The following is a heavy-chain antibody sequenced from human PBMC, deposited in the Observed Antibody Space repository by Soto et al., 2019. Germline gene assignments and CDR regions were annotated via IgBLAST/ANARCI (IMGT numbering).Heavy chain of an antibody. V-gene: IGHV6-1*01. Sequence: SQTLSLTCAISGDSVSSNSAAWNWIRQSPSRGLEWLGRTYYRSKWYNDYAVSVKSRITINPDTSKNQFSLQLNSVTPEDTAVYYCERDREAGAVAGGWYLRMFDYCGQGPLVTVYS. CDR1: GDSVSSNSAA. D-gene: IGHD6-19*01. CDR2: TYYRSKWYN. J-gene: IGHJ4*02. CDR3: ERDREAGAVAGGWYLRMFDY.